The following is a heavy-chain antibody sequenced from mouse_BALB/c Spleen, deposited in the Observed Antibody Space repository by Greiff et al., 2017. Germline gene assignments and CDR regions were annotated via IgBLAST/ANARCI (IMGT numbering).Heavy chain of an antibody. J-gene: IGHJ3*01. CDR3: ARDNGNYPFAY. D-gene: IGHD2-1*01. CDR1: GFSLTSYG. Sequence: VKVIESGPGLVAPSQSLSITCTVSGFSLTSYGVHWVRQPPGKGLEWLGVIWAGGSTNYNSALMSRLSISKDNSKSQFFLKMNSLQTADTAMYYCARDNGNYPFAYWGQGTLVTVSA. V-gene: IGHV2-9*02. CDR2: IWAGGST.